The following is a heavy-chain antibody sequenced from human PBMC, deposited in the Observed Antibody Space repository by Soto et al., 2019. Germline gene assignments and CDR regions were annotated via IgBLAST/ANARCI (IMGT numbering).Heavy chain of an antibody. CDR1: GFTFSSYS. J-gene: IGHJ4*02. Sequence: EVQLVESGGGLVKPVGSLRLSCAASGFTFSSYSMNWVRQAPGKGLEWVSSISSSSSYIYYADSVKGRFTISRDNAKNSLYLQMNSLRAEDTAVYYCARDHLETGEYSGSGYFDYWGQGTLVTVSS. V-gene: IGHV3-21*01. CDR3: ARDHLETGEYSGSGYFDY. CDR2: ISSSSSYI. D-gene: IGHD5-12*01.